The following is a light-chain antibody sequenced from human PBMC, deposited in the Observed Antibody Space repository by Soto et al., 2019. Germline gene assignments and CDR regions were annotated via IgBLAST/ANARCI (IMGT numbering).Light chain of an antibody. Sequence: EIVVTQSPASLCVSPGERATLSCGASQSVSSNLAWYQQKPGQAPRLLIYGASTRATGIPARFSGSGSGTEFTLTISSLQSEDFAIYYCQQYNNWPRWTFGQGTTVDIK. J-gene: IGKJ1*01. CDR2: GAS. V-gene: IGKV3-15*01. CDR1: QSVSSN. CDR3: QQYNNWPRWT.